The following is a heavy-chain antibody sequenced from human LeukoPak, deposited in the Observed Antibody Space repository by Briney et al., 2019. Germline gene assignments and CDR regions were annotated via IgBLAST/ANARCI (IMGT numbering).Heavy chain of an antibody. J-gene: IGHJ6*02. V-gene: IGHV3-30*18. CDR2: ISYDGSNK. CDR3: AKVPGVTTVTTDYYYGMDV. Sequence: GGSLRLSCAAFGFTFSSYWMNWVRQAPGKGLEWVAVISYDGSNKYYADSVKGRFTTSRDNSKNTLYLQMNSLRAEDTAVYYCAKVPGVTTVTTDYYYGMDVWGQGTTVTVSS. D-gene: IGHD4-17*01. CDR1: GFTFSSYW.